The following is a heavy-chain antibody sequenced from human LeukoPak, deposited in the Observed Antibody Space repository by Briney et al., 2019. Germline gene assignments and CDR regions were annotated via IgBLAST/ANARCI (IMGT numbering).Heavy chain of an antibody. D-gene: IGHD6-6*01. Sequence: GGSLRLSCAASGCTFNNYWMSWVRQAPGKGLEGVANIKQDGSEKYYVDSVKGRFTVSRDNAKNSLYPQLNSLRAEDTAAFYCARFSRSSYGGYYFDYWGQGTLVTVSS. J-gene: IGHJ4*02. V-gene: IGHV3-7*01. CDR3: ARFSRSSYGGYYFDY. CDR2: IKQDGSEK. CDR1: GCTFNNYW.